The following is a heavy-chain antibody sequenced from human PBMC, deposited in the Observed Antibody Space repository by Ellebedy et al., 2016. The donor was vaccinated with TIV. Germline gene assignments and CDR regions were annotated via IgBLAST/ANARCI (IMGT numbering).Heavy chain of an antibody. V-gene: IGHV4-59*01. CDR2: IYYSGST. CDR1: GGSISSYY. CDR3: ARGVFLNWFDP. Sequence: MPSETLSLTCAVYGGSISSYYWSWIRQPPGKGLEWIGYIYYSGSTNYNPSLKSRVTISVDTSKNQFSLKLSSVTAADTAVYYCARGVFLNWFDPWGQGTLVTVSS. J-gene: IGHJ5*02.